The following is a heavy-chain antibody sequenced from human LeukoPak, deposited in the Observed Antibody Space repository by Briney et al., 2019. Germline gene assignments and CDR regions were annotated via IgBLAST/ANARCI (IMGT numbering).Heavy chain of an antibody. CDR1: GYTFTGYY. CDR2: INPNSGGT. CDR3: VRGIPSGPIFDY. Sequence: GASVKVSCKASGYTFTGYYMHWVRQAPGQGLEWIGWINPNSGGTNYAQKFQGRVTMTRDTSISTAYMDLRSLRSDDTAVYYCVRGIPSGPIFDYWGQGTLVTVSS. V-gene: IGHV1-2*02. D-gene: IGHD6-25*01. J-gene: IGHJ4*02.